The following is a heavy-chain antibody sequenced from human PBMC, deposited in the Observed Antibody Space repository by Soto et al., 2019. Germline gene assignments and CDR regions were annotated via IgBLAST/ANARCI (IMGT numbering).Heavy chain of an antibody. D-gene: IGHD6-13*01. CDR1: GFTFDNYA. Sequence: GGSLRLSCAASGFTFDNYAMSWVRQAPGKGLQWVSTISGGGGAIYYADSVKGRFTISRDNSKNTLYLQMNSLRAEDTAVYYYAKEVRFTASAGPFDYWGQGTLVTVSS. J-gene: IGHJ4*02. CDR3: AKEVRFTASAGPFDY. V-gene: IGHV3-23*01. CDR2: ISGGGGAI.